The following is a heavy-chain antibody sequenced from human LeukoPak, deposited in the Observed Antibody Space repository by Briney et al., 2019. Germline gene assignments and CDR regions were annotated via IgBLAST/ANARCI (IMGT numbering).Heavy chain of an antibody. CDR2: IYYSGST. D-gene: IGHD3-22*01. Sequence: SETLSLTCTVSGGSISSYYWSWIRQPPGKGLEWIGYIYYSGSTNYNPSLKSRVTISVDTPKNQFSLKLSSVTAADTAVYYCARDLRTYDSSGYPPVGDAFDIWGQGTMVTVSS. CDR3: ARDLRTYDSSGYPPVGDAFDI. V-gene: IGHV4-59*01. J-gene: IGHJ3*02. CDR1: GGSISSYY.